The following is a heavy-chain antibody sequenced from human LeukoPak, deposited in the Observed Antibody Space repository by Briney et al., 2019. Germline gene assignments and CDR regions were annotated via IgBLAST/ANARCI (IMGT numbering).Heavy chain of an antibody. V-gene: IGHV5-51*01. Sequence: GESLKISCKGSGYSFTSYWIGWVRQMPGKGLEWMGIIYLGDSDTRYSPSFQGQVTISADKSISTAYLQWSSLKASDTAMYYCARTNCGGDCYDGYFDYWGQGTLVTVSS. CDR3: ARTNCGGDCYDGYFDY. D-gene: IGHD2-21*02. CDR2: IYLGDSDT. J-gene: IGHJ4*02. CDR1: GYSFTSYW.